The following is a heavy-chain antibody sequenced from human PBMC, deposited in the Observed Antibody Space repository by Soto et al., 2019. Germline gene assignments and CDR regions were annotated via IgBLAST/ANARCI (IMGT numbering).Heavy chain of an antibody. CDR2: IKGDESNT. CDR1: GFTFSTYW. CDR3: SRGALRAYYLDY. J-gene: IGHJ4*02. D-gene: IGHD3-10*01. V-gene: IGHV3-74*01. Sequence: EVQLVESGGGLVQPGGSLRLSCAASGFTFSTYWMHWVRQAPGKGLVWVSSIKGDESNTNYADSVKGRFTISRDNAKNTLYLQMNSLRAEATAMYYCSRGALRAYYLDYWGQGALVTVSS.